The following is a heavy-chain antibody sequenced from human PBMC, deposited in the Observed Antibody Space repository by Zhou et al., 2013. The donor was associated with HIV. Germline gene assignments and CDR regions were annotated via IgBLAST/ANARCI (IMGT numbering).Heavy chain of an antibody. D-gene: IGHD2-8*01. Sequence: QVQLVQSGAEVQKPGSSVMVSCKASGGTFNSYSFGWVREAPGQGLEWMGGIVPILGETHVAQKFQGRLTITADESTSTVSLELASLRSDDTAIYYCAIDGVTLSHGRTRKGFPDPWGQGNPGRPSP. CDR2: IVPILGET. V-gene: IGHV1-69*11. J-gene: IGHJ5*02. CDR3: AIDGVTLSHGRTRKGFPDP. CDR1: GGTFNSYS.